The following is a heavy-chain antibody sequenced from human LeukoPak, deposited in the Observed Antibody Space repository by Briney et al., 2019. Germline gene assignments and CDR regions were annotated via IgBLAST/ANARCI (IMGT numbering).Heavy chain of an antibody. Sequence: SETLSLTCTVSGYSISSGYYWGWIRQPPGKGLEWIGSIYHSGSTYYNPSLKSRVTISVDTSKNRFSLKLSSVTAADTAVYYCARYYDSSGYYSNWFDPWGQGTLVTVSS. CDR2: IYHSGST. V-gene: IGHV4-38-2*02. CDR1: GYSISSGYY. J-gene: IGHJ5*02. D-gene: IGHD3-22*01. CDR3: ARYYDSSGYYSNWFDP.